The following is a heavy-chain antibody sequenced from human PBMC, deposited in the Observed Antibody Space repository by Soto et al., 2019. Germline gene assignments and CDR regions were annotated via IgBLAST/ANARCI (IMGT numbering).Heavy chain of an antibody. CDR1: GYSFTSYW. Sequence: GESLKISCKGSGYSFTSYWIGWVRQMPGKGLEWMGIIYPGDSDTRYSPSFQGQVTISADKSIRTAYLQWSSLKASDTAMYYCARQGVGWELPDYYGMDVWGQGTTVTVSS. CDR3: ARQGVGWELPDYYGMDV. J-gene: IGHJ6*02. V-gene: IGHV5-51*01. CDR2: IYPGDSDT. D-gene: IGHD1-26*01.